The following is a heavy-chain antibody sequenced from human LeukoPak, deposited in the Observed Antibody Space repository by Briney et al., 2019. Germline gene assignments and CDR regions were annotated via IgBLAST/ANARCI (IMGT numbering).Heavy chain of an antibody. Sequence: GGSLRLSRAASGSTFSNFGMHWVGPAPARGLEGVAFIRFVGTSEFYADFVQARFTISTDNSQNTVSLQLNNLRIEDTALYYCAKTSLSDPSGHYYYMDVWGKGTTVTVSS. CDR3: AKTSLSDPSGHYYYMDV. V-gene: IGHV3-30*02. D-gene: IGHD3-3*01. J-gene: IGHJ6*03. CDR1: GSTFSNFG. CDR2: IRFVGTSE.